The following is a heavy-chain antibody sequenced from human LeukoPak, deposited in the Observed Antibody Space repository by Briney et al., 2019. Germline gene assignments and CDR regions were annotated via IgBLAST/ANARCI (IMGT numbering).Heavy chain of an antibody. Sequence: GGSLRLSCAASGFTVSSNYMSWVRQAPGEGLECVSAITGSSDATYYADSVKGRLTISRDNSKNTLFLQMNSLRAEDTAVYYCAKKTSYCAGDCFPYFFDYWGRGTLVTVSS. J-gene: IGHJ4*02. V-gene: IGHV3-23*01. CDR1: GFTVSSNY. CDR3: AKKTSYCAGDCFPYFFDY. CDR2: ITGSSDAT. D-gene: IGHD2-21*02.